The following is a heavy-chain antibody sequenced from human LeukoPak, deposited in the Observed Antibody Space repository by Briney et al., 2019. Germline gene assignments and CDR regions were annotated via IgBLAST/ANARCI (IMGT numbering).Heavy chain of an antibody. CDR1: GYTFTGYY. Sequence: ASVKVSCKASGYTFTGYYMHWVRQAPGQGLEWMGWINPNSGGTNYAQKFQGWVTMTRDTSISTAYMELSRLRSDDTAVYYCARAVYCSSTSCHQGWFDPWGQGTLVTVSS. CDR3: ARAVYCSSTSCHQGWFDP. J-gene: IGHJ5*02. CDR2: INPNSGGT. D-gene: IGHD2-2*01. V-gene: IGHV1-2*04.